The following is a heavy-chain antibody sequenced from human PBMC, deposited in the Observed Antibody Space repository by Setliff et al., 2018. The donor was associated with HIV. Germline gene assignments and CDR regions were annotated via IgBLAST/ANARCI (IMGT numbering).Heavy chain of an antibody. CDR3: ARSPGVATITIFDY. J-gene: IGHJ4*02. V-gene: IGHV4-38-2*01. D-gene: IGHD5-12*01. Sequence: SETLSLTCAVSGYSISSGYYWGWIRQPPGNGLEWIGSIYTSGSTNYNPSLKSRVTISVDTSKNQVSLKLSSVTAADTAVYYCARSPGVATITIFDYWGQGTLVTVSS. CDR2: IYTSGST. CDR1: GYSISSGYY.